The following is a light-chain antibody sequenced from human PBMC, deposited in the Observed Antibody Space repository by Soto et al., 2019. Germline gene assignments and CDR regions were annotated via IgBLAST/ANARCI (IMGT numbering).Light chain of an antibody. CDR1: QAIRND. Sequence: AIQMTQSPSSQSASVGDRVTITCRASQAIRNDLGWYQQKPGKAPKLLIYAASSLQSGVPSRSSGSGSGTDFTLTISSLQAEDFATYYCLQDYNYPPTFGQGTRLEIK. J-gene: IGKJ5*01. V-gene: IGKV1-6*02. CDR2: AAS. CDR3: LQDYNYPPT.